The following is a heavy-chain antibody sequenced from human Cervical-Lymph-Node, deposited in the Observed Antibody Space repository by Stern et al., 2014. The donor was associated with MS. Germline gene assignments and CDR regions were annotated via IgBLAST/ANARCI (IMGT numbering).Heavy chain of an antibody. CDR3: ARGELKEGLVRGMDV. J-gene: IGHJ6*02. V-gene: IGHV1-69*01. CDR2: GIPIFGTA. D-gene: IGHD1-26*01. CDR1: GGTFSSYA. Sequence: VQLVESGAEVKKPGASVKVSCKASGGTFSSYAISWVRQAPGQGLERMGGGIPIFGTANYAQKVQGRVTITADESTSTAYMELSSLRSEDTAVYYCARGELKEGLVRGMDVWGQGTTVTVSS.